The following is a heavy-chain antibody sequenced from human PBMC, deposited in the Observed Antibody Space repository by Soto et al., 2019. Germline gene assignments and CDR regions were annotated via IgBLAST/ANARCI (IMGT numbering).Heavy chain of an antibody. D-gene: IGHD2-2*02. CDR2: ITDNGGST. Sequence: GGSLSLSCAASGFTFSRDGMSWVRQAPGKGLEWVSLITDNGGSTYYADSVKGRFTISRDNTKNTLFLQMNSLRAEDTAVYYCARILCSSTSCYTFDYWGQGTLVTVSS. J-gene: IGHJ4*02. CDR3: ARILCSSTSCYTFDY. CDR1: GFTFSRDG. V-gene: IGHV3-23*01.